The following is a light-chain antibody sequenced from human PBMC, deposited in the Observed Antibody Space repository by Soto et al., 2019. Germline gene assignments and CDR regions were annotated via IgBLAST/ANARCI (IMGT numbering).Light chain of an antibody. CDR1: HSVSSSY. Sequence: EIVLTQSPVTLSLSPGERATLSCRASHSVSSSYLAWYQQKPGQAPRLLVYGASSRATGIPDRFSGSGSGTDFTLTISRLEPEDFAVYYCQQYGGSPPYTFGQGTKLEIK. V-gene: IGKV3-20*01. CDR3: QQYGGSPPYT. J-gene: IGKJ2*01. CDR2: GAS.